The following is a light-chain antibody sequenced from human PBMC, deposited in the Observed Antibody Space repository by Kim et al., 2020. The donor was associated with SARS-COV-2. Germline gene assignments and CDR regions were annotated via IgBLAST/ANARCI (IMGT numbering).Light chain of an antibody. CDR1: SGHSSYI. J-gene: IGLJ3*02. CDR3: ETWDSNTLV. Sequence: QPVLTQSSSASASLGSSVKLTCTLSSGHSSYIIAWHQHQSGKAPRYLMKLEGSGSYDKGSGVPDRFSGSSSGADRHLTISNLQSEDEADYYCETWDSNTLVFGGGTQLTVL. V-gene: IGLV4-60*03. CDR2: LEGSGSY.